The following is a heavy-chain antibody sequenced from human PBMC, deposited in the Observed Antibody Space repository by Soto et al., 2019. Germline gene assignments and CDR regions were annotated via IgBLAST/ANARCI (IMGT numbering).Heavy chain of an antibody. Sequence: EVQLLESGGGLVQPGGSLRLSCAASGFTFSSYAMSWVRQAPGKGLEWVSAISGSGGSTYYADSVKGRSTISRDTSKNTRYLQMNSLSAEDTAVYYCAKVGGSSSYPDAFYIWGQGTMVSVSS. CDR1: GFTFSSYA. V-gene: IGHV3-23*01. CDR2: ISGSGGST. CDR3: AKVGGSSSYPDAFYI. J-gene: IGHJ3*02. D-gene: IGHD6-6*01.